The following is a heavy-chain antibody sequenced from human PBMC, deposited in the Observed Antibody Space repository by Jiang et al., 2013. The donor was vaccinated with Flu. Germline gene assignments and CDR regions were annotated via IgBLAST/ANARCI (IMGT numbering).Heavy chain of an antibody. V-gene: IGHV1-45*02. CDR2: ITVYNGNI. Sequence: SGAEVKKPGTSVRISCKASEWIFTYRYLHWVRQAPGQGFEWMGWITVYNGNIKYAQKFQDRVTIIRDMSLQTVYLELKRLTSDDTGMYFCTRSGLKSDYYYGLEAWGQGTTVTVSS. CDR1: EWIFTYRY. CDR3: TRSGLKSDYYYGLEA. D-gene: IGHD3-9*01. J-gene: IGHJ6*02.